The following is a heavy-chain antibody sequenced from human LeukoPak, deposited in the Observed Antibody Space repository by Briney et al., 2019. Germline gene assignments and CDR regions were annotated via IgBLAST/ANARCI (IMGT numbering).Heavy chain of an antibody. CDR3: AREKVRLGELSLGY. V-gene: IGHV1-2*02. J-gene: IGHJ4*02. CDR2: INPNSGGT. Sequence: VXCKXXXYTFXXXYMHWVRQAPGQGLEWMGWINPNSGGTNYAQKFQGRVTMTRDTSISTAYMELSRLRSDDTAVYYCAREKVRLGELSLGYWGQGTLVTVSS. D-gene: IGHD3-16*02. CDR1: XYTFXXXY.